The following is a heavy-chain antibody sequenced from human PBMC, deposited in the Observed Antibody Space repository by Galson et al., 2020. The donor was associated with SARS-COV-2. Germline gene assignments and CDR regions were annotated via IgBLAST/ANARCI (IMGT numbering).Heavy chain of an antibody. D-gene: IGHD6-13*01. V-gene: IGHV3-30*03. CDR1: GFTFSSYG. CDR2: ILYDGINK. J-gene: IGHJ6*02. Sequence: GGSLRLACAPFGFTFSSYGMHWVRQTPSQGREWVAVILYDGINKYYAVSVKGRFTISRDNSKNTMYLQMNSLRAEDTAVYYCAGNLGAGTYYYYYGMDVWGQGTTVTVSS. CDR3: AGNLGAGTYYYYYGMDV.